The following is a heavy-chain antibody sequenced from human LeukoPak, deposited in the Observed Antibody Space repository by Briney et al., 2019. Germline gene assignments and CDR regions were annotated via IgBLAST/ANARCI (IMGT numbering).Heavy chain of an antibody. D-gene: IGHD5-12*01. CDR2: IIPIFGTA. CDR1: GGTFSSYA. Sequence: SVKVSCKASGGTFSSYAISWVRQAPGQGLEWMGGIIPIFGTANCAQKFQGRVTITADESTSTAYMELSSLRSEDTAVYYCARGLRLHYYYYGMDVWGQGTTVTVSS. J-gene: IGHJ6*02. V-gene: IGHV1-69*13. CDR3: ARGLRLHYYYYGMDV.